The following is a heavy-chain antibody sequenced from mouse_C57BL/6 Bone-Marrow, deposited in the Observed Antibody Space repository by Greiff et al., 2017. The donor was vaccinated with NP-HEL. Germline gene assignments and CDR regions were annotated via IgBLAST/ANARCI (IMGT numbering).Heavy chain of an antibody. D-gene: IGHD2-1*01. CDR3: ARGGNYWYYFDY. V-gene: IGHV1-47*01. Sequence: QVHVKQSGAELVKPGASVKMSCKASGYTFTTYPIEWVKQNPGKSLEWIGNFHPYNDDTEYNEKFKNKATLTVDKSSSTVYLELSRLTSDDSSVYYCARGGNYWYYFDYWGQGTTLTVSS. J-gene: IGHJ2*01. CDR1: GYTFTTYP. CDR2: FHPYNDDT.